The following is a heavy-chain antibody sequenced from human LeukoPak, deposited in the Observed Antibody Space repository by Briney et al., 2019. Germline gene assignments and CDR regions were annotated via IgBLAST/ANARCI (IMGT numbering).Heavy chain of an antibody. D-gene: IGHD3-10*01. J-gene: IGHJ4*02. V-gene: IGHV1-2*02. CDR1: GYTFTGHY. CDR3: AREAVIRGIIITNFDY. Sequence: GASVKVSCKASGYTFTGHYMHWVRQAPGQGLEWMGWINPNSDDTNYAQKFQGRVTMTKATSISTAYMELSRLSFDDTAVYYCAREAVIRGIIITNFDYWGQGTLVTVSS. CDR2: INPNSDDT.